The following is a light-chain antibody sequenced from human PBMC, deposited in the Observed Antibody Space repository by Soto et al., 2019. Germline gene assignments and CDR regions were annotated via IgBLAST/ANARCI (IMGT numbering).Light chain of an antibody. CDR2: DNR. V-gene: IGLV1-40*01. CDR3: YSYAYSSTTSV. J-gene: IGLJ3*02. Sequence: QSVLTQPPSVSGAPGQRVTLSCTGNSGNLGADYDVHWYQQLPGAAPTLVIFDNRNRPSGVPERFSGSKSGTSASLAITGLQAEDEADYDYYSYAYSSTTSVFGGGTKVTVL. CDR1: SGNLGADYD.